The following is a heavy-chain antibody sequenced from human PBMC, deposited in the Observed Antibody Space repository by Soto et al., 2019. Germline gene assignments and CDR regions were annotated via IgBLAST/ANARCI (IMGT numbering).Heavy chain of an antibody. V-gene: IGHV3-23*01. J-gene: IGHJ4*02. CDR2: ISARGGSS. CDR1: GFSFSSYA. CDR3: AKGSIEYRASVDH. Sequence: EVQLLESGGGLVQPGGSLRLACAASGFSFSSYAMVWVRQAPGKGLEWVSVISARGGSSYFADSVKGRFTISRDNAKNVLSLEMNSLRAEDAATYFCAKGSIEYRASVDHWGQGPLVLVSS. D-gene: IGHD3-16*02.